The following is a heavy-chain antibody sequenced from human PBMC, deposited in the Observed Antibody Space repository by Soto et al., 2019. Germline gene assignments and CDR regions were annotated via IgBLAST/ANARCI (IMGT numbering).Heavy chain of an antibody. J-gene: IGHJ4*02. V-gene: IGHV3-30-3*01. Sequence: QVQLVESGGGVVQPGRSLRLSCAASGFTFSSYAMHWVRQAPGKGLEWVAVISYDGSNKYYADSVKGRFTISRDNSKNTLSLQMNSLRAEDTAVYYCAREGGSSWYERYDYWGQGTLVTVSS. CDR2: ISYDGSNK. CDR3: AREGGSSWYERYDY. D-gene: IGHD6-13*01. CDR1: GFTFSSYA.